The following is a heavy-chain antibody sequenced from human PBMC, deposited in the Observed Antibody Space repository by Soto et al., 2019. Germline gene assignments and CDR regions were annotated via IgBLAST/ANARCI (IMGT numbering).Heavy chain of an antibody. CDR2: ISGSGGST. J-gene: IGHJ6*03. CDR3: AKASSGGSWPAYYYYMDV. V-gene: IGHV3-23*01. CDR1: GFTLSSYA. D-gene: IGHD2-15*01. Sequence: GGSLRLSCAASGFTLSSYAMSWVRQAPGKGLEWVSAISGSGGSTYYADSVKGRFTISRDNSKNTLYLQMNSLRAEDTAVYYCAKASSGGSWPAYYYYMDVWGKGTTVTVSS.